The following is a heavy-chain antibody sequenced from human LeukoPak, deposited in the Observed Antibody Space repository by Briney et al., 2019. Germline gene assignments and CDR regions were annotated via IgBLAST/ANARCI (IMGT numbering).Heavy chain of an antibody. D-gene: IGHD3-22*01. Sequence: GGSLRLSCAASGFTFSSYCMHWVRQAPGKGLVWVSRINSDSSSTNYADSVKGRFTISRDNAKNTLYLQMNSLRAEDTAVYYCARTAPYYDSSAYYSPSYYYGMDVWGQGTTVTVSS. CDR1: GFTFSSYC. J-gene: IGHJ6*02. CDR3: ARTAPYYDSSAYYSPSYYYGMDV. V-gene: IGHV3-74*01. CDR2: INSDSSST.